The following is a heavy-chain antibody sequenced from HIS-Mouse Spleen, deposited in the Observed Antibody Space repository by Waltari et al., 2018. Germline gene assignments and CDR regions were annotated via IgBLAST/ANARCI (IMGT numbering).Heavy chain of an antibody. CDR3: AKVIAAGRYGMDV. CDR2: IWYDGSNK. D-gene: IGHD6-13*01. V-gene: IGHV3-33*06. CDR1: GFTFRSYG. J-gene: IGHJ6*02. Sequence: QVQLVESGGGVVQPGRSLRLSCAASGFTFRSYGLHWVRRAPGKGLEWVAVIWYDGSNKYYADSVKGRFTISRDNSKNTLYLQMNSLRAEDTAVYYCAKVIAAGRYGMDVWGQGTTVTVSS.